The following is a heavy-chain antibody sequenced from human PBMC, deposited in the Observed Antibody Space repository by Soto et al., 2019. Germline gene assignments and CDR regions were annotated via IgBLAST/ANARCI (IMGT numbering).Heavy chain of an antibody. CDR2: INNSGST. Sequence: QVQLQQWGAGLLKPSETLSLTCAIYGGSFSGYYWSWIRQSPGKGLEWIGEINNSGSTNYNPSLKSRVTISVDTSKNQFSLKLSSVTAADTAVYYCASRDGDIVATFDYWGQGTLVTVSS. CDR3: ASRDGDIVATFDY. V-gene: IGHV4-34*01. D-gene: IGHD5-12*01. J-gene: IGHJ4*02. CDR1: GGSFSGYY.